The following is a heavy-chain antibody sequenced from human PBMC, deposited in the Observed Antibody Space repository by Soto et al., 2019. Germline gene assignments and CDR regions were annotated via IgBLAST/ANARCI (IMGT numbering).Heavy chain of an antibody. CDR2: IYYSGST. CDR3: ARRYSGSYLAAYYFDC. D-gene: IGHD1-26*01. J-gene: IGHJ4*02. CDR1: GGSISSSSYY. V-gene: IGHV4-39*01. Sequence: PSETLSLTCTVSGGSISSSSYYWGWIRQPPGKGLEWIGSIYYSGSTYYNPSLKSRVTISVDTSKNQFSLKLSSVTAADTAVYYCARRYSGSYLAAYYFDCWGQGTLVTVSS.